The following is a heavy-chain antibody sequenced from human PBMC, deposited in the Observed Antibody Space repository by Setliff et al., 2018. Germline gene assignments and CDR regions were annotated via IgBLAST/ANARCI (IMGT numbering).Heavy chain of an antibody. CDR3: ARDRFYNSWSGTSITAPHDAFDI. J-gene: IGHJ3*02. D-gene: IGHD3-3*01. Sequence: ASVKVSCKASGYTLSKYSMHWVRQAPGQGLEWMGIINPSGGLTKYAQKFQGRVTMTSDTSTNTVYLEVSSLRSEDTAVYFCARDRFYNSWSGTSITAPHDAFDIWGQGTMVTVSS. CDR1: GYTLSKYS. V-gene: IGHV1-46*03. CDR2: INPSGGLT.